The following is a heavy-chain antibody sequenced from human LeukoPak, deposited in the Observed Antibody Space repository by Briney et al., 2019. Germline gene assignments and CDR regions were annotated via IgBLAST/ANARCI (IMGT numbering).Heavy chain of an antibody. CDR3: AKDVYFDWLGWFDP. V-gene: IGHV3-11*01. J-gene: IGHJ5*02. D-gene: IGHD3-9*01. Sequence: GGSLRLSCVASGFTFSDYYMSWIRQAPGKGLEWVSYIGTSGSPIYYADSVKGRFTISRDNYKNTLYLQMNSLRAEDTAVYYCAKDVYFDWLGWFDPWGQGTLVTVSS. CDR2: IGTSGSPI. CDR1: GFTFSDYY.